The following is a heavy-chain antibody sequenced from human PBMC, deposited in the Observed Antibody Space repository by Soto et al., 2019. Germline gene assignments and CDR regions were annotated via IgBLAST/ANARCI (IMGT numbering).Heavy chain of an antibody. CDR1: GVSISSDDFY. D-gene: IGHD3-22*01. Sequence: TLSLTCTFSGVSISSDDFYCSLIRQHPGKGLEWIGYMYHTGNTYYNPSLRSRVTMSLDTSKNQFSLKLTSVTAADTALYYCVKDYYDSSGINWFDPWGKGNLVT. CDR2: MYHTGNT. J-gene: IGHJ5*02. V-gene: IGHV4-31*02. CDR3: VKDYYDSSGINWFDP.